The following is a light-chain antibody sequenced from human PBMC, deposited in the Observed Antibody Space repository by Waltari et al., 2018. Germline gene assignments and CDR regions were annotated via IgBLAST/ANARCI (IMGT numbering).Light chain of an antibody. J-gene: IGKJ1*01. CDR1: QSLSSW. Sequence: DIQMTQSPSTLAASVGASVTLTCRASQSLSSWLAWYQQKPGKAPKLLIYKASTLGRGIPSRFSGSGSGTEFTLTISSLQPDDFATYYCQQYNTNSPWTFGQGTKVEIK. V-gene: IGKV1-5*03. CDR3: QQYNTNSPWT. CDR2: KAS.